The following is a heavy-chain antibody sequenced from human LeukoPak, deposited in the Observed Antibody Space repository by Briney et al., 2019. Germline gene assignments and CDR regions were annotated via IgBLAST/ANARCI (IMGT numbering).Heavy chain of an antibody. J-gene: IGHJ4*02. V-gene: IGHV1-8*01. CDR2: MNPNSGNT. CDR1: GYAFTSYD. Sequence: GASVKVSCKASGYAFTSYDINWVCQATGQGLEWMGYMNPNSGNTGSAQKFQGRVTMTRDTSTSTVYMELSSLRSEDTAVYYCAREGAYSGSYSAIDYWGQGTLVTVSS. D-gene: IGHD1-26*01. CDR3: AREGAYSGSYSAIDY.